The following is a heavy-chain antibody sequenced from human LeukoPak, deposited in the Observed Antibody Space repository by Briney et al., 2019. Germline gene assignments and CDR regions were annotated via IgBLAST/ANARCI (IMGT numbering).Heavy chain of an antibody. D-gene: IGHD2-21*01. J-gene: IGHJ4*02. Sequence: PSETLSLTCAVSGYSISSGYYWGWIRQPPGKGLEWIGSIYHSGSTYYNPSLKSRVTISVDTSKNQFSLKLSSVTAADTAVYYCARGLWPASPWDYWGQGTLVTVSS. CDR3: ARGLWPASPWDY. CDR1: GYSISSGYY. V-gene: IGHV4-38-2*01. CDR2: IYHSGST.